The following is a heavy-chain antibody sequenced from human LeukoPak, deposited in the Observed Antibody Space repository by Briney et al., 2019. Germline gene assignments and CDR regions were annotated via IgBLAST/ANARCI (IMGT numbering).Heavy chain of an antibody. J-gene: IGHJ4*02. Sequence: RGSPRLSCAVSGFTFSDYYMSWIRQAPGKGLEWVSYIGSSGYTIYYADSVKGRFTISRDNAKNSLYLQMNSLRADDTAVYYCARSSLSSSWLFDYWGQGTLVTV. V-gene: IGHV3-11*01. CDR3: ARSSLSSSWLFDY. CDR1: GFTFSDYY. CDR2: IGSSGYTI. D-gene: IGHD6-13*01.